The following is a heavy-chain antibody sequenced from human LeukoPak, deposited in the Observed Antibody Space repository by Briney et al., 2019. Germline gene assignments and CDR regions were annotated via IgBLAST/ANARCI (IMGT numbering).Heavy chain of an antibody. CDR2: IYYSGST. V-gene: IGHV4-39*01. D-gene: IGHD4-23*01. CDR3: ARRGQLYGGTIDY. Sequence: SETLSLTCTVSGGSISSSSYYWGWIRQPPGKGLEWIGSIYYSGSTYYNPSLKSRVTISVDTSKNQFSLKLSSVTAADTAVYYCARRGQLYGGTIDYWGEGTLVTVSS. J-gene: IGHJ4*02. CDR1: GGSISSSSYY.